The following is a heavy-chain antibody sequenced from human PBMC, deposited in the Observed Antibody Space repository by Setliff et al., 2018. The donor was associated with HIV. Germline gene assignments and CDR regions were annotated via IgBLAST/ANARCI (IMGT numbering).Heavy chain of an antibody. V-gene: IGHV4-4*08. J-gene: IGHJ5*02. CDR3: SRAAYDAVDWLDP. Sequence: SETLSLTCAVSSESIVSYYWNWIRQPPGRGLEWIGYIHTSGRTKYNPSLKSRLTILVDTSKKQFSLRLTSVTDADAAVYYCSRAAYDAVDWLDPWGQGTLVTSPQ. CDR1: SESIVSYY. CDR2: IHTSGRT. D-gene: IGHD1-1*01.